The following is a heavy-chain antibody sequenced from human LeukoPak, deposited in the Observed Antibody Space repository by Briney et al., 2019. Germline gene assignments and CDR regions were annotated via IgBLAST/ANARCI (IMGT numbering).Heavy chain of an antibody. CDR3: SKQLMIDYYYYYYYMDV. Sequence: SETLSLTCAVYGGSFSGYYWSWIRQPPGKGLEWIGEINHSGSTNYNPSLKSRVTISIDTSKNQFSLKLSSVTAADTAVYYCSKQLMIDYYYYYYYMDVWGRGTTVTISS. CDR2: INHSGST. V-gene: IGHV4-34*01. CDR1: GGSFSGYY. D-gene: IGHD3-22*01. J-gene: IGHJ6*03.